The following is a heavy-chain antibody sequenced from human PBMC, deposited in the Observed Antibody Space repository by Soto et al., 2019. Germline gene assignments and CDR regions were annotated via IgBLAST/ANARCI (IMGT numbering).Heavy chain of an antibody. Sequence: ASVTVSCKASGYIFVNYGIAWVRQAPGQGLERMGWISPYTGNTHSATKIQGRLTMTTDTSTSTAYLQWSSLKASDTAMYYCARQGMITRPKYGMDVWGQGTTVTVSS. J-gene: IGHJ6*02. CDR1: GYIFVNYG. D-gene: IGHD3-16*01. V-gene: IGHV1-18*01. CDR2: ISPYTGNT. CDR3: ARQGMITRPKYGMDV.